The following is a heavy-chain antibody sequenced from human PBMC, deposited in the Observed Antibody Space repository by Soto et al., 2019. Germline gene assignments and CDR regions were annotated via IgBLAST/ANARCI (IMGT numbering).Heavy chain of an antibody. Sequence: TSDTLSLTCAVYGGSFSCYYWSWIRPPPGKGLEWIGEINHSGSTNYNPSLKSRVTISVDTSKNQFSLKLSSVTAADTAVYYCARGSIAAAAPYYYYGMDVWGQGTTVTGSS. V-gene: IGHV4-34*01. CDR2: INHSGST. CDR3: ARGSIAAAAPYYYYGMDV. D-gene: IGHD6-13*01. J-gene: IGHJ6*02. CDR1: GGSFSCYY.